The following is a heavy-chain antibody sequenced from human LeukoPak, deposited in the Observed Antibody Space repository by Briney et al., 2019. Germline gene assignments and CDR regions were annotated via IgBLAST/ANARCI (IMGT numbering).Heavy chain of an antibody. CDR1: GGSFSGYY. V-gene: IGHV4-34*01. CDR3: ARGPRIRGVIIRVSFDY. J-gene: IGHJ4*02. Sequence: SETLSLTCAVYGGSFSGYYWSWIRQPPGKGLERIGEINHSGSTNYNPSLKSRVTISVDTSKNQFSLKLSSVTAADTAEYYCARGPRIRGVIIRVSFDYWGQGTLVTVSS. CDR2: INHSGST. D-gene: IGHD3-10*01.